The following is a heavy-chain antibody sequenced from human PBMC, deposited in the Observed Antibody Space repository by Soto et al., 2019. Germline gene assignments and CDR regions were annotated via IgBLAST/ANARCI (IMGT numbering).Heavy chain of an antibody. CDR1: GFTLSSYG. V-gene: IGHV3-33*01. CDR3: AREDYYDSSGYPGY. J-gene: IGHJ4*02. Sequence: QVQLVESGGGVVQPGRSLRLSCAASGFTLSSYGMHWVRQAPGKGLEWVAVIWYDGSNKYYADSVKGRFTISRDNSKNTLYLQMNSLRAEDTAVYYCAREDYYDSSGYPGYWGQGTLVTVSS. CDR2: IWYDGSNK. D-gene: IGHD3-22*01.